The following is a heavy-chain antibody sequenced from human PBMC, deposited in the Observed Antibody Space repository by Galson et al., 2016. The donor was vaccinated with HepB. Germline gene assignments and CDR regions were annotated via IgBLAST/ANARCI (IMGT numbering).Heavy chain of an antibody. Sequence: SETLSLTCSVSGGSINSSSFYWGWIRRSPGRGLEWIGTLYFGANTYYNPSLKSRVTISVDTSNNQFSLKLTSVTAEETAIYYCASKGKEWLVHGYFDYWGQGTLATVSS. J-gene: IGHJ4*02. CDR3: ASKGKEWLVHGYFDY. CDR2: LYFGANT. CDR1: GGSINSSSFY. V-gene: IGHV4-39*01. D-gene: IGHD6-19*01.